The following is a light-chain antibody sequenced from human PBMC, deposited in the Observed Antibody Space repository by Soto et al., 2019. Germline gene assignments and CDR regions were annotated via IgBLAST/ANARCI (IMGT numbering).Light chain of an antibody. J-gene: IGKJ2*01. Sequence: EGVLTQSPGTLSLSPGERATLSCRASQSVDRSYLAWYQQRPGQAPRLPIYGASIRATGIPDMFSGSGSRTDFTLTISRLEPEDFAVYFCQQYGTSPPMFTFGQGTKLEIK. CDR2: GAS. V-gene: IGKV3-20*01. CDR3: QQYGTSPPMFT. CDR1: QSVDRSY.